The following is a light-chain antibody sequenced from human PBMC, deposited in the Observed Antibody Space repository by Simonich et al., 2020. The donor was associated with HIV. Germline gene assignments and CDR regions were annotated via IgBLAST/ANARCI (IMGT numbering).Light chain of an antibody. CDR1: QIVSSS. J-gene: IGKJ4*01. CDR2: GAS. Sequence: EIVMTQSPSTLSVSPGERATLSSRASQIVSSSLAWYQQKPGQAPRLLIYGASTRATDIPARFSGSGSGTEFTLTISSLQSEDFAVYYCQQYNNWPPATFGGGTKVDIK. V-gene: IGKV3-15*01. CDR3: QQYNNWPPAT.